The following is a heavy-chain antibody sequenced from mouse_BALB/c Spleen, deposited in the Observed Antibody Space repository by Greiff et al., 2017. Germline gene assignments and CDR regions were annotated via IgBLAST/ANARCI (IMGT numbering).Heavy chain of an antibody. J-gene: IGHJ4*01. V-gene: IGHV14-3*02. Sequence: VQLQQSGAELVKPGASVKLSCTASGFNIKDTYMHWVKQRPEQGLEWIGRIDPANGNTKYDPKFQGKATITADTSSNTAYLQLSSLTSEDTAVYYCARTARATFYYAMDYWGQGTSVTVSS. D-gene: IGHD3-1*01. CDR2: IDPANGNT. CDR3: ARTARATFYYAMDY. CDR1: GFNIKDTY.